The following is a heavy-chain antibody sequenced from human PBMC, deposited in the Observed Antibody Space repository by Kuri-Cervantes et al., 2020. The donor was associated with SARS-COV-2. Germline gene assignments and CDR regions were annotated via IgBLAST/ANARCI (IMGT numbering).Heavy chain of an antibody. CDR3: ARVEHRGYDFWSGYYNYYYYGMDV. CDR1: GGSFSGYY. D-gene: IGHD3-3*01. V-gene: IGHV4-34*01. Sequence: SQTLSLTCAVYGGSFSGYYWSWIRQPPGKGLEWIGEINHSGSTNYNPSPKSRVTISVDTSKNQFSLKLSSVTAADTAVYYCARVEHRGYDFWSGYYNYYYYGMDVWGQGTTVTVSS. CDR2: INHSGST. J-gene: IGHJ6*02.